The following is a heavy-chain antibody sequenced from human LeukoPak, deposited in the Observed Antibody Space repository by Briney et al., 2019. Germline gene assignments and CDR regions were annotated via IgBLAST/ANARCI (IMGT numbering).Heavy chain of an antibody. V-gene: IGHV3-64D*06. Sequence: PGGSLRLSCSASGFTFSSYAMHWVRQAPGKGLEYVSVISSNGGSTYYADSVKGRFTISRDNSKNTLYLQMSSLRAEDTAVYYCVKNIDYDYYYYGMDVWGKGTTVTVSS. CDR1: GFTFSSYA. CDR3: VKNIDYDYYYYGMDV. D-gene: IGHD4-17*01. J-gene: IGHJ6*04. CDR2: ISSNGGST.